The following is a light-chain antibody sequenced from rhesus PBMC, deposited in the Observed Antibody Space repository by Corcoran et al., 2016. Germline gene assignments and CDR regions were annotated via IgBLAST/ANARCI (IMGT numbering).Light chain of an antibody. Sequence: DIQMTQSPSSLSASVGDTVTITCRASQGISSWLAWYQKKPGKAPKLLGYKASSLQSGVPSRFSGSGSVTDFTLTISSLQSEDFATYYCQQYRSRPYSFGQGTKVEIK. V-gene: IGKV1-22*01. J-gene: IGKJ2*01. CDR2: KAS. CDR3: QQYRSRPYS. CDR1: QGISSW.